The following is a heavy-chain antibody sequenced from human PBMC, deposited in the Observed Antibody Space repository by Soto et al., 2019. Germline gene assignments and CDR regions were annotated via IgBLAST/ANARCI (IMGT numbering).Heavy chain of an antibody. J-gene: IGHJ4*02. CDR1: GFTFSSYG. V-gene: IGHV3-30*18. Sequence: GGSLRLSCAASGFTFSSYGMHWVRQAPGKGLEWVAVISYDGSNKYYADSVKGRFTISRDNSKNTLYLQMNSLRAEDTAVYYCAKLLAGNMITFGGVILDYWGQGTLVTVSS. CDR2: ISYDGSNK. D-gene: IGHD3-16*02. CDR3: AKLLAGNMITFGGVILDY.